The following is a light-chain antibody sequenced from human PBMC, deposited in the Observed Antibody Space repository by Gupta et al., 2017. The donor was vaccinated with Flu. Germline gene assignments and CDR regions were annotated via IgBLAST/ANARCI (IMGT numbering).Light chain of an antibody. Sequence: DIQMTQSPSSLSASVGDRVTISCRASQDITNSLVWYQHKPGKVPKLLIYAASTLQSGVSSRFSGSGSGTDFTLTISSLQPEDVATYYCQKYNKAPPFTFGHGTKVDI. CDR3: QKYNKAPPFT. J-gene: IGKJ3*01. CDR2: AAS. V-gene: IGKV1-27*01. CDR1: QDITNS.